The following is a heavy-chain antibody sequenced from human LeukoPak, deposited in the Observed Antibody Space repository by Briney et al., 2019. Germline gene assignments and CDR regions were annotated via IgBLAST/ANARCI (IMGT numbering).Heavy chain of an antibody. CDR3: AKSIQDYFDY. V-gene: IGHV3-74*01. CDR2: INSDGSST. Sequence: GGSLRLSCAASGFTFSYYWMHWVRQAPGKGLVWVSRINSDGSSTSYADFVKGRFTISRDNFKNTLYLQMNSLRAEDTAVYYCAKSIQDYFDYWGQGTLVTVSS. CDR1: GFTFSYYW. J-gene: IGHJ4*02.